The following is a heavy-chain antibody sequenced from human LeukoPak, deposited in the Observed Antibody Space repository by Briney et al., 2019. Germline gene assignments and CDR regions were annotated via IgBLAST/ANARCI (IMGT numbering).Heavy chain of an antibody. Sequence: SETLSLTCTVSGGSISSSSYYWGWIRQPPGKGLEWIGSIYYSGSTYYNPSLKSRVTISVDTSKNQFSLKLSSVTAADTAVYYCARDDTGIAAAGGLYWGQGTLVTVSS. V-gene: IGHV4-39*07. CDR2: IYYSGST. CDR1: GGSISSSSYY. J-gene: IGHJ4*02. CDR3: ARDDTGIAAAGGLY. D-gene: IGHD6-13*01.